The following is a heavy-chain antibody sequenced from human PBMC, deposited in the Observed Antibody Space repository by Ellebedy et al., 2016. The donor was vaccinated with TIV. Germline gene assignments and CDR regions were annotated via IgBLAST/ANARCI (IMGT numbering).Heavy chain of an antibody. CDR2: ISSSSSYI. V-gene: IGHV3-21*01. D-gene: IGHD4-17*01. CDR3: ARDSSNYGDYGGAFDI. J-gene: IGHJ3*02. Sequence: GGSLRLSXAASGFTFSSYSMNWVRQAPGKGLEWVSSISSSSSYIYYADSVKGRFTISRDNAKNSLYLQMNSLRAEDTAVYYCARDSSNYGDYGGAFDIWGQGTMVTVSS. CDR1: GFTFSSYS.